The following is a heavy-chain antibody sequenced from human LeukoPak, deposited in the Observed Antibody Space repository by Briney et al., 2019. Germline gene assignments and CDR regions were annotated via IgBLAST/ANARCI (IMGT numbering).Heavy chain of an antibody. Sequence: SETLSLTCAVYGGSFSGYYWSWIRQPPGKGLEWIGEINHSGSTNYNPSLKSRVTISVDTSKNQFSLKLSSVTAADTAVYCCARAAYCDILTGSSRYYYYYMDVWGKGTTVTVSS. CDR1: GGSFSGYY. J-gene: IGHJ6*03. D-gene: IGHD3-9*01. V-gene: IGHV4-34*01. CDR3: ARAAYCDILTGSSRYYYYYMDV. CDR2: INHSGST.